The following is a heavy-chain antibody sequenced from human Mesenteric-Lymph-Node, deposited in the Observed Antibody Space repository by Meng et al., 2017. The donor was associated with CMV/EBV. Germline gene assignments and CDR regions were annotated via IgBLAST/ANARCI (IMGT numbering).Heavy chain of an antibody. J-gene: IGHJ4*02. Sequence: GGSLRLSCAASGFTFSSYGMHWVRQAPGKGLEWVAFIRYDGSNKYYADSVKGRFTISRDNSKNSLYLQMNSLRAEDTAVYYCARDVGLRWPKDYWGQGTLVTVSS. CDR2: IRYDGSNK. D-gene: IGHD4-23*01. CDR3: ARDVGLRWPKDY. CDR1: GFTFSSYG. V-gene: IGHV3-30*02.